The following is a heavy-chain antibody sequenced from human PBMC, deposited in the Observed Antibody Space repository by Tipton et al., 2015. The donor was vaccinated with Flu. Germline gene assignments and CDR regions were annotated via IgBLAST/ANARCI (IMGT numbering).Heavy chain of an antibody. CDR1: GGSISSYY. CDR2: IYYSGST. D-gene: IGHD3-22*01. J-gene: IGHJ4*02. CDR3: GRRSSGYYRIFEY. V-gene: IGHV4-59*08. Sequence: LRLSCTVSGGSISSYYWSWIRQPPGKGLEWIGYIYYSGSTNYNPSLKSRVTISVDTSKNQFSLQLISVTAADTAVDYCGRRSSGYYRIFEYWGQGTLVDLSS.